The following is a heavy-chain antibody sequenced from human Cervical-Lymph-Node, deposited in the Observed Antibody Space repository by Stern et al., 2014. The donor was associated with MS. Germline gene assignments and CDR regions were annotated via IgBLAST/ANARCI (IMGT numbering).Heavy chain of an antibody. V-gene: IGHV1-46*01. CDR2: IYPSCDTT. CDR1: GYTFTDSY. D-gene: IGHD1-14*01. CDR3: ARERGRASYNFDY. Sequence: VQLLESGAEVNKPGASMIISCKTSGYTFTDSYIHWVRQAPGQGLEHMGVIYPSCDTTSHAPKFRGRLTMTRDTSTSTVYMELSSLTSEDTALYYCARERGRASYNFDYWGQGTLVTVSS. J-gene: IGHJ4*02.